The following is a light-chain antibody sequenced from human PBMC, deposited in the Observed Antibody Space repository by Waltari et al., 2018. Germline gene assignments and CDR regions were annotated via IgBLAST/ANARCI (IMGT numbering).Light chain of an antibody. CDR1: QSVSSN. J-gene: IGKJ1*01. Sequence: EIVMTQSPATLSVSPGARATLSCSAGQSVSSNLAWYQQKPGQAPRLLIYGASTRATGIPARFSGSGSGTEFTLTISSLQSEDFAVYYCQQYNNWPRTFGQGTKVESK. CDR2: GAS. V-gene: IGKV3-15*01. CDR3: QQYNNWPRT.